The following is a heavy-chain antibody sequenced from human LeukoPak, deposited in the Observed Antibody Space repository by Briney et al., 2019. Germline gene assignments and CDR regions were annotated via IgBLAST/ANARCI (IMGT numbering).Heavy chain of an antibody. D-gene: IGHD3-22*01. CDR1: GFTVSSNY. CDR2: IYSGGST. J-gene: IGHJ4*02. CDR3: AKRSSGYSANFDY. Sequence: GGSPRLSCAASGFTVSSNYMNWVRQAPGKGLEWVSVIYSGGSTYYADSVKGRFTMSRDNSKNTLYLQMNSLRAEDTAVYYCAKRSSGYSANFDYWGQGTLVTVSS. V-gene: IGHV3-53*01.